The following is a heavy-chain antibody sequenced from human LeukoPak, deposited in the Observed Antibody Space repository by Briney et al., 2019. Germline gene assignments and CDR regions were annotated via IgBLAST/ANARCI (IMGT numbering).Heavy chain of an antibody. Sequence: ASVKVSCKASGYTFTGYYMHWVRQAPGQGLEWMGWINPNSGGTNYAQKFQGRVTMTRDTSISTAYMELSRLRSDDTAVYYCATPSSSSADYSYYYYMDVWGKGTTVTVSS. CDR3: ATPSSSSADYSYYYYMDV. CDR1: GYTFTGYY. V-gene: IGHV1-2*02. CDR2: INPNSGGT. D-gene: IGHD6-6*01. J-gene: IGHJ6*03.